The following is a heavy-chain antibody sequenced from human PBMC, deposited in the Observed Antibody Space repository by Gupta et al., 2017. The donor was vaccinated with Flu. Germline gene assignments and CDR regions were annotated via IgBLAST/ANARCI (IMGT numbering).Heavy chain of an antibody. V-gene: IGHV3-21*01. CDR3: ARGYSNNNYYYYYYMDV. J-gene: IGHJ6*03. Sequence: GKGLEWVSSISSSSSYIYYADSVKGRFTISRDNAKNSLYLQMNSLRAEDTAVYYCARGYSNNNYYYYYYMDVWGKGTTVTVSS. D-gene: IGHD4-4*01. CDR2: ISSSSSYI.